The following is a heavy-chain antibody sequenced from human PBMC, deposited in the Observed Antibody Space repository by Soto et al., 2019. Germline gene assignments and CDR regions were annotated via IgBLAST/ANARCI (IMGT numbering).Heavy chain of an antibody. J-gene: IGHJ5*02. Sequence: QVQLVESGGGVVQPGRSLRLSCAASGFTFSSYGMHWVRQAPGKGLEWVAVIWYDGSNKYYADSVKGRFTISRDNSKNKLYLQMNSLRAEDTAVYYCASRDVGGFGDLSPFDPWGQGTLVTVSS. CDR3: ASRDVGGFGDLSPFDP. CDR2: IWYDGSNK. CDR1: GFTFSSYG. V-gene: IGHV3-33*01. D-gene: IGHD3-10*01.